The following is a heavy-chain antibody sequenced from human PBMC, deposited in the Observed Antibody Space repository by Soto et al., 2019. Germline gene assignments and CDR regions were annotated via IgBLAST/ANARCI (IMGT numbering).Heavy chain of an antibody. V-gene: IGHV1-18*01. CDR2: ISAYNGNT. CDR1: GYTFTSYG. CDR3: ARAGVGAALLGMDV. Sequence: EASVKVSCKASGYTFTSYGISWVRQAPGQGLEWMGWISAYNGNTNYAQKLQGRVTMTTDTSTSTAYMELSRLRSDDTAVYYCARAGVGAALLGMDVWGQGTTVTVSS. D-gene: IGHD1-26*01. J-gene: IGHJ6*02.